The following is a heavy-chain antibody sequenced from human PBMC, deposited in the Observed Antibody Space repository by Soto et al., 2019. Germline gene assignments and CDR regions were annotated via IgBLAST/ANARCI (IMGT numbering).Heavy chain of an antibody. Sequence: QVQGVQSGAEVKKPGASVKVSCKASGYSFTNYYIHWVRQAPGQGLEWMGGINPNSGGTDYAQKFQGRVTMTKDTSISTAYMELNRLTSDDTAVYYCARGEDSRWNFHYFDYWGQGTLVTVSS. CDR1: GYSFTNYY. J-gene: IGHJ4*02. CDR2: INPNSGGT. V-gene: IGHV1-2*02. D-gene: IGHD6-13*01. CDR3: ARGEDSRWNFHYFDY.